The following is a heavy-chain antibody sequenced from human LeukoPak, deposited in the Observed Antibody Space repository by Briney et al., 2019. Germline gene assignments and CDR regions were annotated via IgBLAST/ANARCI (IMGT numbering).Heavy chain of an antibody. J-gene: IGHJ4*02. D-gene: IGHD1-1*01. CDR3: ARDFSNCFDY. CDR2: ISSSSSYI. Sequence: GGSLRLSCAASGFTFSSYSMNWVRQAPGKGLEWVSSISSSSSYIYYADSVKGRLTISRDNAKNSLYLQMNSLRAEDTAVYYCARDFSNCFDYWGQGTLVTVSS. V-gene: IGHV3-21*01. CDR1: GFTFSSYS.